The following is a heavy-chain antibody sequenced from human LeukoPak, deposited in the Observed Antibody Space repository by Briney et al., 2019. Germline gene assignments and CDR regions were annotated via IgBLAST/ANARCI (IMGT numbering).Heavy chain of an antibody. V-gene: IGHV3-48*03. CDR1: GFTFSSYE. J-gene: IGHJ4*02. CDR2: ISSSGSTI. D-gene: IGHD5-12*01. CDR3: AREKYSGYVHF. Sequence: GGSLRLSCAASGFTFSSYEMNWVRQAPGKGLEWVSYISSSGSTIYYADSVKGQFTISRDNAKNSLYLQMNSLRAEDTAVYYCAREKYSGYVHFWGQGTLVTVSS.